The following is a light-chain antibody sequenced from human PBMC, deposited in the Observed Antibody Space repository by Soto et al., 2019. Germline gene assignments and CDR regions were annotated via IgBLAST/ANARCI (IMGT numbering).Light chain of an antibody. CDR3: QSYDSTLSGSG. CDR2: GNS. V-gene: IGLV1-40*01. Sequence: QPVLTQPPSVSGAPGQRVTISCTGSSSNIGAGYDVHWYQQLPGTAPKLPIYGNSNRPSGVPDRFSGSKSGTSASLAITGLQAEDEADYYCQSYDSTLSGSGFGGGTKLTVL. CDR1: SSNIGAGYD. J-gene: IGLJ3*02.